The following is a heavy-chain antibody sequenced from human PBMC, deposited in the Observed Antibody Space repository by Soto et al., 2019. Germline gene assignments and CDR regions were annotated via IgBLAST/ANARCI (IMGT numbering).Heavy chain of an antibody. Sequence: QITLKESGPTLVKPTQTLTLTCTFSGFSLSTSGVGVGWIRQPPGKALEWLALIYWDDDKRYSPSLKSRLTIXKXXSKNQVVLTMTNMDPVDTATYYCAHARVVVAPFDPWGQGTLVTVSS. CDR2: IYWDDDK. J-gene: IGHJ5*02. V-gene: IGHV2-5*02. D-gene: IGHD2-15*01. CDR1: GFSLSTSGVG. CDR3: AHARVVVAPFDP.